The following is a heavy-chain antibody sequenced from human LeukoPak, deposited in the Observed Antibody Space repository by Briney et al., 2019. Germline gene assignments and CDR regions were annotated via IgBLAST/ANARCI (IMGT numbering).Heavy chain of an antibody. CDR2: IIPIFDTA. V-gene: IGHV1-69*13. CDR3: ARDHSYGDYRSQPWFDP. Sequence: GASVKVSCKASGGTFNSYAINWVRQAPGQGPEWMGGIIPIFDTANYAQKFQGRVTITADESTSTAYMELSSLRSEDTAVYYCARDHSYGDYRSQPWFDPWGQGTLVTVSS. D-gene: IGHD4-17*01. J-gene: IGHJ5*02. CDR1: GGTFNSYA.